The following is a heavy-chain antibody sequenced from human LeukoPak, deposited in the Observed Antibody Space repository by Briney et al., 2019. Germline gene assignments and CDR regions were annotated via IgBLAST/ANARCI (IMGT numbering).Heavy chain of an antibody. CDR1: GFTLSSYW. D-gene: IGHD6-13*01. CDR3: ARAYSSPNWFDP. CDR2: INRDGSEK. V-gene: IGHV3-7*04. Sequence: PGGSQRLSCAASGFTLSSYWMSWVRQAPGKGLEWVANINRDGSEKYYVDSVKGRFTISRDNAKNSLYLQMNSLRAEDTSVYYCARAYSSPNWFDPWGQGTLVTVSS. J-gene: IGHJ5*02.